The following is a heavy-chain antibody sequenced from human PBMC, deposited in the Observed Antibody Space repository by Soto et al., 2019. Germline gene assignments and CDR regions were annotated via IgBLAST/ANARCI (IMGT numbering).Heavy chain of an antibody. CDR2: IYYSGNT. CDR3: YRAALSGMAV. V-gene: IGHV4-30-4*01. Sequence: SETLSLSYTVSGGSIRSGYYYWSWIRQPPGKGLEWIGNIYYSGNTYYKPSLKSRLIISIDTAKNQFALQVRYGPAADTAVSSGYRAALSGMAVWGQGTTVTVSS. CDR1: GGSIRSGYYY. D-gene: IGHD1-1*01. J-gene: IGHJ6*02.